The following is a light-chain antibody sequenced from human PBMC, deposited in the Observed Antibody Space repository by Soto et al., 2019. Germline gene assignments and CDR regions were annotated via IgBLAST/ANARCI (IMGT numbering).Light chain of an antibody. CDR2: DAS. Sequence: DIQMTQSPSTLSASVGDRVTITCRASQGIGRWLAWYLQKPGEAPKILIFDASSLESGVPSRFSGSGSGTDLTLTISRLQPEDFATYYCQKANSFPPTFGQGTRLEI. J-gene: IGKJ5*01. V-gene: IGKV1-12*01. CDR3: QKANSFPPT. CDR1: QGIGRW.